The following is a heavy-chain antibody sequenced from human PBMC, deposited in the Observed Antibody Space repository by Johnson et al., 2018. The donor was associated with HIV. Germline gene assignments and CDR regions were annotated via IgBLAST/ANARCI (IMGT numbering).Heavy chain of an antibody. CDR3: ARDEGLDYGASLGAFDI. CDR1: GFTFSSYW. V-gene: IGHV3-30*02. J-gene: IGHJ3*02. D-gene: IGHD4-17*01. Sequence: QVQLVESGGGVVQPGGSLRLSCAVSGFTFSSYWMHWVRQAPGKGLEWVAFIRYDGSNKYYADSVKGRFTISRDNSKNTLYLQMNSLRAEDTALYYCARDEGLDYGASLGAFDIWGQGTMVTVSA. CDR2: IRYDGSNK.